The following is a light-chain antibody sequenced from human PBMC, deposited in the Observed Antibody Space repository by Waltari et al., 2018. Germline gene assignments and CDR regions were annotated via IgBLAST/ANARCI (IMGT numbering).Light chain of an antibody. Sequence: QSALTQPASVSGSPGQSITISCTVSISDVGGYRFVAWYQQHPDKAPKLMIYDFTNRSSGVASRFSGSKSGNTASLTISGLQAEDEADYYCSSYTSNSVLFGGGTKLTVL. CDR2: DFT. CDR3: SSYTSNSVL. V-gene: IGLV2-14*03. J-gene: IGLJ2*01. CDR1: ISDVGGYRF.